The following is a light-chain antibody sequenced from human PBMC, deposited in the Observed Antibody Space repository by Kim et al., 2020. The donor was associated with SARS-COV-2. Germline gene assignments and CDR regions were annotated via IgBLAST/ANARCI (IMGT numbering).Light chain of an antibody. CDR3: CSYAGTWV. CDR2: DVS. J-gene: IGLJ3*02. Sequence: PGQAVTIACTVTSSEVGGYNSVSWYQQHPDKAPKLMIYDVSKRPSGVPDRFSGSKSGITASLTISGLQADDEADYYCCSYAGTWVFGGGTQLTVL. V-gene: IGLV2-11*03. CDR1: SSEVGGYNS.